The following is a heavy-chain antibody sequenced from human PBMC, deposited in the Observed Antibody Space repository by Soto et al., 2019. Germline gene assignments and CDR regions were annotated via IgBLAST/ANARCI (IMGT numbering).Heavy chain of an antibody. J-gene: IGHJ6*02. D-gene: IGHD3-16*01. CDR1: GGSISSVDYY. CDR3: ARAGGVYYGMDV. CDR2: IYYSGST. Sequence: SETLSLTCTVSGGSISSVDYYWSWIRHPPWKGLEWIGYIYYSGSTYYNPSLKSRVTISVDTSKDQFSLKLSSVTAADTAVYYCARAGGVYYGMDVWGQGTTVTVSS. V-gene: IGHV4-30-4*01.